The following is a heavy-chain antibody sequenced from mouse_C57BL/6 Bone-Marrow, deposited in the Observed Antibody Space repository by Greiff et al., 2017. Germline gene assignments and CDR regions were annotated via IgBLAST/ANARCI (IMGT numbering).Heavy chain of an antibody. CDR1: GFTFSSYT. V-gene: IGHV5-9*01. Sequence: EVKVVESGGGLVKPGGSLKFSCAASGFTFSSYTMSWVRQTPEKRLEWVATISGGGGNTYYPDSVKGRCTITRDNAKNTMYLQMSSLSSEDTALYYCARPHLLCGFAYWGQGTLVTVSA. D-gene: IGHD2-1*01. CDR2: ISGGGGNT. CDR3: ARPHLLCGFAY. J-gene: IGHJ3*01.